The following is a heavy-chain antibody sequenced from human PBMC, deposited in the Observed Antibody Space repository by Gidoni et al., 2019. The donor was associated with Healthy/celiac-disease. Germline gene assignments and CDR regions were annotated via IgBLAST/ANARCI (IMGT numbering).Heavy chain of an antibody. CDR2: INLSGST. J-gene: IGHJ3*02. CDR1: GGSFTGDY. Sequence: HVQLQQWGARLLKPSETLSPTCALSGGSFTGDYLSWIRQPPGQGLEWIGEINLSGSTNYNPYLKSRVTISVDTSKNQFSLKLSSVNAADTAVYYCARVTHYHDYGDYGGSRAFDIWGQGTMVTVSS. D-gene: IGHD4-17*01. V-gene: IGHV4-34*01. CDR3: ARVTHYHDYGDYGGSRAFDI.